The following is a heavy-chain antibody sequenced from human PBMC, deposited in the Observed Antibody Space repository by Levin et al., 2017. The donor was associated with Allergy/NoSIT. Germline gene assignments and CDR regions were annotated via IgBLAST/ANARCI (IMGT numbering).Heavy chain of an antibody. CDR1: GFTFSSYA. D-gene: IGHD2-15*01. CDR2: ISYDGSNK. CDR3: ARALDIVVVVAATPGY. J-gene: IGHJ4*02. Sequence: GESLKISCAASGFTFSSYAMHWVRQAPGKGLEWVAVISYDGSNKYYADSVKGRFTISRDNSKNTLYLQMNSLRAEDTAVYYCARALDIVVVVAATPGYWGQGTLVTVSS. V-gene: IGHV3-30-3*01.